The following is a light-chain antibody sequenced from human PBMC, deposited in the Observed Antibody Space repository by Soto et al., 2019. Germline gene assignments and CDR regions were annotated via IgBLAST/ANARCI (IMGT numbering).Light chain of an antibody. Sequence: EIVLTQSPGTLSLSPGERATLSCRASQSVSSSYLAWYQLKPGQPPRLLIYGASSRATGIPDRFSGSGSGTDFTLTISRLEPEDFAVFYCQHYDSLPITFGQGTRLEV. V-gene: IGKV3-20*01. CDR1: QSVSSSY. CDR3: QHYDSLPIT. CDR2: GAS. J-gene: IGKJ5*01.